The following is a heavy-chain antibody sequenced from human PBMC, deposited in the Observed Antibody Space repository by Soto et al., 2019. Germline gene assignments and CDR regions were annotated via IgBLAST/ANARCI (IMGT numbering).Heavy chain of an antibody. V-gene: IGHV3-30*18. Sequence: PGGSLRLSCAASGFTFSSYGMHWVRQAPGKGLEWVAVISYDGSNKYYADSVKGRFTISRDNSKNTLYLQMNSLRAEDTAVYYCAKVLWLHYWGQGTLVTVSS. D-gene: IGHD3-9*01. CDR1: GFTFSSYG. J-gene: IGHJ4*02. CDR2: ISYDGSNK. CDR3: AKVLWLHY.